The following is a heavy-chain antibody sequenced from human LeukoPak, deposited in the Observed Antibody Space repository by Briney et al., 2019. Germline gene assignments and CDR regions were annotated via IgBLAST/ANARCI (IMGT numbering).Heavy chain of an antibody. D-gene: IGHD3-22*01. Sequence: QPAGSLRLSCAASGFTVSSTYMIWVRQAPGKGLEWVSVIYSGGSTYYADSMKGRFTISRDNSKNTLYLQMNSLRAEDTAVYYCARDYYYDSSGYYYHDAFDIWGQGTMVTVSS. CDR2: IYSGGST. CDR3: ARDYYYDSSGYYYHDAFDI. V-gene: IGHV3-66*01. CDR1: GFTVSSTY. J-gene: IGHJ3*02.